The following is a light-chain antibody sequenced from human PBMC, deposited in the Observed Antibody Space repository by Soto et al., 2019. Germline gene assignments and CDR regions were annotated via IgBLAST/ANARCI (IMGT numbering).Light chain of an antibody. CDR3: AAWDDSLNGPV. CDR1: NSNIGSNT. J-gene: IGLJ2*01. V-gene: IGLV1-44*01. CDR2: YND. Sequence: QLVLTQPPSASGTPGQRVTISCSGSNSNIGSNTINWYQQLPGTAPKLLIYYNDQRPSGVPDRFSGSKSATSASLAISGLHSEDEADYYCAAWDDSLNGPVFGGGTQLTVL.